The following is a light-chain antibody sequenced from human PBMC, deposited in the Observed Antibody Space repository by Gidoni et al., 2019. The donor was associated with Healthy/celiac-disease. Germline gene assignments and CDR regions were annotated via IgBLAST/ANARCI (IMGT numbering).Light chain of an antibody. CDR3: QAWDSSTVV. Sequence: SSELTQPPSVHVSPGQTASITCSGEKLGDKYACWYKQKPGQSPVLVIYQDSKRPSGIPERFSGSNSGNTATLTISGTQAMDEADYYCQAWDSSTVVFGGGTKLTVL. V-gene: IGLV3-1*01. J-gene: IGLJ2*01. CDR1: KLGDKY. CDR2: QDS.